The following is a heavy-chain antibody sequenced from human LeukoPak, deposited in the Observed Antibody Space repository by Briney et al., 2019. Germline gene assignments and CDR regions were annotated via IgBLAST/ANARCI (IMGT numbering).Heavy chain of an antibody. J-gene: IGHJ4*02. Sequence: GGSLRLSCAASGFTFSSYSMNWVRQAPGKGLEWVSSISSSSSYIYYADSVKGRFTIPRDNAKNSLYLQMNSLRAEDTAVYYCATEYDILTGYAYYFDYWGQGTLVTVSS. D-gene: IGHD3-9*01. V-gene: IGHV3-21*01. CDR2: ISSSSSYI. CDR1: GFTFSSYS. CDR3: ATEYDILTGYAYYFDY.